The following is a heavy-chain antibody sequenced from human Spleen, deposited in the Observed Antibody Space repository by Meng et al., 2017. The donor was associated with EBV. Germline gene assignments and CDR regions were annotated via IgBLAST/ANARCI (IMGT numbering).Heavy chain of an antibody. J-gene: IGHJ5*02. D-gene: IGHD5-18*01. V-gene: IGHV4-30-4*01. Sequence: VQLQEPGPGLVKPSQPLPLTCAVSGGSISSGGYYWGWIRQPPGKGLEWIGYIYYSGRTYYNPSLKSRVTISVDTSKNEFSLKLSSVTAADTAVYYCARVGSDTATVPDYFDAWGQGTLVTASS. CDR1: GGSISSGGYY. CDR2: IYYSGRT. CDR3: ARVGSDTATVPDYFDA.